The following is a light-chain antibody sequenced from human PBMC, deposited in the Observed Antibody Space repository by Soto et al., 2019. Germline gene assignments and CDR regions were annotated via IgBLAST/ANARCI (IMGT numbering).Light chain of an antibody. V-gene: IGKV3-20*01. CDR1: QNVGSRY. J-gene: IGKJ1*01. Sequence: EIVLTQSPGTLSLSPGERATLSCRASQNVGSRYLAWYQQKPGQAPRLLIYGTSNRATGIPDRFSGSGSGIDFSLTISSLEPGDLAVYYCQQYGSSPRTFGQGTKVEIK. CDR2: GTS. CDR3: QQYGSSPRT.